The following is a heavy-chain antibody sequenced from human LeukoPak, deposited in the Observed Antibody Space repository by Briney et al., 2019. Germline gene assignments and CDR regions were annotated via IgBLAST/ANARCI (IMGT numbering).Heavy chain of an antibody. CDR3: ARDGNWNYFFDY. CDR2: ISSSGSTI. CDR1: GFTFSSYE. J-gene: IGHJ4*02. V-gene: IGHV3-48*03. D-gene: IGHD1-7*01. Sequence: GGSLRLSCAASGFTFSSYEMNWVRQAPGKGLEWVSYISSSGSTIYYADSVKGRFTISRDNAKNSLYLQMNSLRAEDTAVYYCARDGNWNYFFDYWGQGTLVTVSS.